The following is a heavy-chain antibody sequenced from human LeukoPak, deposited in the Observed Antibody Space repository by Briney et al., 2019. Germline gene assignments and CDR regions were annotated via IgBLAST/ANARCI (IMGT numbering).Heavy chain of an antibody. CDR1: GYTFTDYY. Sequence: ASVKISCKVSGYTFTDYYMHWVQQAPGKGLEWIGLVDPEDGETIYAEKFEGRVTITADTSTDTAYMELSSLRSEDTAVYYCATNIAAHSYYYYMDVWGKGTTVTVSS. D-gene: IGHD6-6*01. CDR3: ATNIAAHSYYYYMDV. V-gene: IGHV1-69-2*01. J-gene: IGHJ6*03. CDR2: VDPEDGET.